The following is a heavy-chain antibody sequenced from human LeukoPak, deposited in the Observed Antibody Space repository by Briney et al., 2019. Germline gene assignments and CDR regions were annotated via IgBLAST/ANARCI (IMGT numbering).Heavy chain of an antibody. V-gene: IGHV4-34*01. CDR3: ARDGYTASWFN. D-gene: IGHD5-12*01. Sequence: SETLSLTCAVYGGSFSGYYWSWIRQPPGKGLEWIGEINHSGSTNYNPSLKSRVTISVDTSKNQFSLKLSSVTAADTAVYYCARDGYTASWFNWGPGILVTVSS. CDR2: INHSGST. J-gene: IGHJ4*02. CDR1: GGSFSGYY.